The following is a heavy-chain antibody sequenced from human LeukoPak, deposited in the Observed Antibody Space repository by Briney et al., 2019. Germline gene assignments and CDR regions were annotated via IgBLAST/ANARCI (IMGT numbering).Heavy chain of an antibody. D-gene: IGHD1-26*01. J-gene: IGHJ4*02. CDR3: ARDLSGSLDY. V-gene: IGHV3-33*01. Sequence: GGALRLSCAASRFTFSAYAMHWVRQAPGKGLESVAHMWYDRSVKYYADSVKGRFTISRDNSKNTLYLQVNSLRAEDTAVYYCARDLSGSLDYWGRGTLVTVSS. CDR1: RFTFSAYA. CDR2: MWYDRSVK.